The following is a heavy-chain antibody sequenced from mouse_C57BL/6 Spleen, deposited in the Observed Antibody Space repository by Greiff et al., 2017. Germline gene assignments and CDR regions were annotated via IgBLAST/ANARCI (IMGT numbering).Heavy chain of an antibody. J-gene: IGHJ4*01. Sequence: QVQLQQPGAELVKPGASVKMSCKASGYTFTSYWITWVKQRPGQGLEWIGDIYPGSGSTNYNEKFKSKATLNVNTSSSTAYMQLSSLTSEDSAVYYCASRSYYGRREAGAMDYWGQGTSVTVSS. CDR3: ASRSYYGRREAGAMDY. V-gene: IGHV1-55*01. CDR1: GYTFTSYW. CDR2: IYPGSGST. D-gene: IGHD2-1*01.